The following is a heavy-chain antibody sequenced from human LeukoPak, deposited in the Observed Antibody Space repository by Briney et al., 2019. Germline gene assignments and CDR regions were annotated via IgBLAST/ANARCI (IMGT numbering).Heavy chain of an antibody. D-gene: IGHD1-26*01. V-gene: IGHV4-39*07. CDR2: IYYTGST. CDR1: GGSISTSNYY. Sequence: PSETLSLTCTVSGGSISTSNYYWGWIRQPPEEGLEWIGSIYYTGSTYYNPSLKSRVTISVDTSKNQFSLKLSSVTAADTAVYYCAREGWDYYYYMDVWGKGTTVTVSS. J-gene: IGHJ6*03. CDR3: AREGWDYYYYMDV.